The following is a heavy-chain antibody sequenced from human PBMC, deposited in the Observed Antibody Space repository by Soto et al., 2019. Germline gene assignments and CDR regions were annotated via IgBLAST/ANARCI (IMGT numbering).Heavy chain of an antibody. D-gene: IGHD1-26*01. Sequence: QAQLVESGGGVVPPGGSLRLSCAASGFTFSDSTLHWVRQAPGKGLEWVSIISSDGTNYYYADSVRGRFTISRDNSENTLYLQMSSLRADDTAMYYCVNQEVGATVYFDSWGQGTLVTVSS. CDR3: VNQEVGATVYFDS. CDR1: GFTFSDST. V-gene: IGHV3-30-3*01. J-gene: IGHJ4*02. CDR2: ISSDGTNY.